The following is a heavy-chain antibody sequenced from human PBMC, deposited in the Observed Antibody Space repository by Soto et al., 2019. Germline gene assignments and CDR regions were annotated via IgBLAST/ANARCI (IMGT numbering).Heavy chain of an antibody. J-gene: IGHJ6*02. CDR3: AGDIVVVPAAIRHYYYGMDV. CDR1: GGSISSYY. V-gene: IGHV4-59*13. D-gene: IGHD2-2*02. Sequence: SETLSLTCTVSGGSISSYYWSWSRQPPGKGLEWIGYIYYSGSTNYNPSLKSRVTISVDTSKNQFSLKLSSVTAADTAVYYCAGDIVVVPAAIRHYYYGMDVWGQGTTVTVSS. CDR2: IYYSGST.